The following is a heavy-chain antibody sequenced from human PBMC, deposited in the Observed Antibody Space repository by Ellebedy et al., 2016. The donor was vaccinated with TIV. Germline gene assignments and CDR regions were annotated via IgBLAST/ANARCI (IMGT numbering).Heavy chain of an antibody. CDR2: ISGSGGST. Sequence: GESLKISXAASGFTFSSYAMSWVRQAPGKGLEWVSAISGSGGSTYYADSVKGRFTISRDNSKNTLYLQMNSLRAEDTAVYYCARGSFDFWSKKIGYYYYMDVWGKGTTVTVSS. J-gene: IGHJ6*03. D-gene: IGHD3-3*01. CDR1: GFTFSSYA. V-gene: IGHV3-23*01. CDR3: ARGSFDFWSKKIGYYYYMDV.